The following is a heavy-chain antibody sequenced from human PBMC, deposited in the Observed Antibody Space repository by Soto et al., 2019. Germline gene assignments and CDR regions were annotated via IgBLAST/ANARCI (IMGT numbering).Heavy chain of an antibody. CDR3: AKESRPPITMIVVVITHADAFDI. J-gene: IGHJ3*02. D-gene: IGHD3-22*01. V-gene: IGHV3-53*01. Sequence: GGSLRLSCAASGFTVSSNYMSWVRQAPGKGLEWVSVIYSGGSTYYADSVKGRFTISRDNSKNTLYLQMNSLRAEDTAVYYCAKESRPPITMIVVVITHADAFDIWGQGTMVTVSS. CDR1: GFTVSSNY. CDR2: IYSGGST.